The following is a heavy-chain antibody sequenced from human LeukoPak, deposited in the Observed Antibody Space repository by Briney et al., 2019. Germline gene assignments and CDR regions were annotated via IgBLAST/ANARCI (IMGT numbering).Heavy chain of an antibody. D-gene: IGHD2-21*02. J-gene: IGHJ4*02. CDR1: GFTFSSYG. CDR2: IRYDGSNK. Sequence: GSLRLTCAASGFTFSSYGMHWVRQAPGKGLEWVAFIRYDGSNKYYADSVKGRFTISRDNSKNTLYLQMNSLRAEDTAVYYCAKTRRVTADHFDYWGQGTLVTVSS. CDR3: AKTRRVTADHFDY. V-gene: IGHV3-30*02.